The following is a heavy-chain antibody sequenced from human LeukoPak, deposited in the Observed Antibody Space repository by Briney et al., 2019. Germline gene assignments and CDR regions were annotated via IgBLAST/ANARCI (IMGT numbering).Heavy chain of an antibody. J-gene: IGHJ6*03. D-gene: IGHD3-16*01. CDR2: ISAYNGNT. Sequence: GGSVKVSCKASGYTFTSYGISWVRQAPGQGLEWMGWISAYNGNTNYAQKLQGRVTMTEDTSTDTAYMELSSLRSEDTAVYYCATVPPWAYYYYMDVWGKGTTVTVSS. CDR1: GYTFTSYG. CDR3: ATVPPWAYYYYMDV. V-gene: IGHV1-18*01.